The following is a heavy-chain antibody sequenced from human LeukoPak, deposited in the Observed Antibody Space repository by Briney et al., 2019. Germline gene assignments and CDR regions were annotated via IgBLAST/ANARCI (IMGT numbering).Heavy chain of an antibody. Sequence: GGSLRLSCAASGFSFTSYWMSWVRQAPGKGLEWVGRIKSKTNGGTTDYAAPVKGRFTISRDDSKNTVYLQMNSLKTEDTAVYYCSTDSLVLNYWGQGTLVTVSS. CDR1: GFSFTSYW. CDR3: STDSLVLNY. J-gene: IGHJ4*02. CDR2: IKSKTNGGTT. V-gene: IGHV3-15*01. D-gene: IGHD3-16*01.